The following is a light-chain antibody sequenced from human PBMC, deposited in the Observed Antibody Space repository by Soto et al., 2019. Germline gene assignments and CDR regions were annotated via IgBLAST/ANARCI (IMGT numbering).Light chain of an antibody. CDR1: SSDVGGYNY. V-gene: IGLV2-14*01. CDR3: SSYTRSRPNPVV. CDR2: EVS. J-gene: IGLJ2*01. Sequence: QSALTQPASVSGSPGQSITISCTGTSSDVGGYNYVSWYQQHPGKAPKLMIYEVSNRPSGVSNRFSGSKSGNTASLTISGLQAEDEADYYCSSYTRSRPNPVVFGGGTKLTVL.